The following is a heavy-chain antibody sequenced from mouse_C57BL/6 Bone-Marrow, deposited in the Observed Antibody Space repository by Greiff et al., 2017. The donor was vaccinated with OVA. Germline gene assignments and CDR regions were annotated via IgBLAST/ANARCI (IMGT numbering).Heavy chain of an antibody. D-gene: IGHD2-1*01. J-gene: IGHJ4*01. CDR3: ARGIYYHYAMDY. CDR1: GYTFTSYG. Sequence: QVQLQQSGAELARPGASVKLSCKASGYTFTSYGISWVKQRTGQGLEWIGEIYPRSGNTYYNEKFKGKATLTADKSSSTAYMELRSLTSEDSAVYFCARGIYYHYAMDYWGQGTSVTVSS. CDR2: IYPRSGNT. V-gene: IGHV1-81*01.